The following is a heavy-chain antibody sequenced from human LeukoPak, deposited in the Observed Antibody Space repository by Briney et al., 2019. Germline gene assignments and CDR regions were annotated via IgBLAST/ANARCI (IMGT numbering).Heavy chain of an antibody. Sequence: ASVKVSCKTSGYTFTTYGITWVRQAPGQGLEWMGWISASNGNTNYAQKLQGRVTMTTDTSTTTAYMELRSLKSDDSAVYYCARDKTSVAADYWGQGTLVTVSS. J-gene: IGHJ4*02. CDR2: ISASNGNT. CDR1: GYTFTTYG. CDR3: ARDKTSVAADY. V-gene: IGHV1-18*01. D-gene: IGHD6-19*01.